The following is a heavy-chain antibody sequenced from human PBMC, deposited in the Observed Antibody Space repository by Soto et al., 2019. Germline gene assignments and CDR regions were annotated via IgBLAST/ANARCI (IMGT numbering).Heavy chain of an antibody. J-gene: IGHJ4*02. CDR1: GFTFTSSA. D-gene: IGHD5-12*01. CDR3: AAVPEMATITADY. V-gene: IGHV1-58*02. CDR2: IVVGSGNT. Sequence: SVKVSCKASGFTFTSSAMQWVRQARGQRLEWIGWIVVGSGNTNYAQKFQERVTITRDMPTSTAYMELSSLRSEDTAVYYCAAVPEMATITADYWGQGTLVTVSS.